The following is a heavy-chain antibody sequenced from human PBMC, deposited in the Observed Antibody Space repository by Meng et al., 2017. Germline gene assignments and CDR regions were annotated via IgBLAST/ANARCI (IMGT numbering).Heavy chain of an antibody. V-gene: IGHV4-31*01. CDR1: GGSISSGGYY. Sequence: QGQLQGSGPGLVKPSQTLSLTCTVSGGSISSGGYYWSWIRQHPGKGLEWIGYIYYSGSTYYNPSLKSLVTISVDTSKNQFSLKLSSVTAADTAVYYCARVHYYDSSGYNNWYFDLWGRGTLVTVAS. D-gene: IGHD3-22*01. CDR2: IYYSGST. CDR3: ARVHYYDSSGYNNWYFDL. J-gene: IGHJ2*01.